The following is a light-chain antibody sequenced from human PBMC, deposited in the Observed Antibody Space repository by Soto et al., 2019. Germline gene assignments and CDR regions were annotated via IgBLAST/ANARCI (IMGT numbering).Light chain of an antibody. J-gene: IGKJ5*01. CDR2: AAS. CDR1: GTISTF. CDR3: QQSYNTSPIT. Sequence: DIQMTQSPSSLSASVGDRVTMTCRASGTISTFLNWYQHTPGKAPKLLIYAASHLQRGVPSRFSGSGSGTDFNLTISGLQPEDFASYYCQQSYNTSPITFGKGTRLEI. V-gene: IGKV1-39*01.